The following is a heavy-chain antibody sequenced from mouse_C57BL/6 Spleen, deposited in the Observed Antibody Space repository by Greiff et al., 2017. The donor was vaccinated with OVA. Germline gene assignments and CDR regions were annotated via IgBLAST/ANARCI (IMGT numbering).Heavy chain of an antibody. D-gene: IGHD2-12*01. V-gene: IGHV2-5*01. CDR3: AKKGYSNDEGYFDV. CDR1: GFSLTNYC. CDR2: IWWGGNT. Sequence: QVQLQQSGPGLVQPSQSLSITCTVSGFSLTNYCVHWVRQSPGKGLEWLGVIWWGGNTDYTAAFMSRRSITKDNSKSQVVVKMNSLQADDAAIYYCAKKGYSNDEGYFDVWGTGTTVTVSS. J-gene: IGHJ1*03.